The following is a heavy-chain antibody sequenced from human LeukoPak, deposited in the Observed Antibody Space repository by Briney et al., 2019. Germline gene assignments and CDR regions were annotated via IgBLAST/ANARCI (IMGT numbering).Heavy chain of an antibody. Sequence: PGGSLRLSCATSRFTFSSYWMHWVRQAPGKGLEWVANIKDDGSEKYYVDSVKGRFTISRDNAKNSLYLQMNSLRVEDTAVYFCASLDYWGQGTLVTVSS. J-gene: IGHJ4*02. CDR3: ASLDY. CDR1: RFTFSSYW. CDR2: IKDDGSEK. V-gene: IGHV3-7*01.